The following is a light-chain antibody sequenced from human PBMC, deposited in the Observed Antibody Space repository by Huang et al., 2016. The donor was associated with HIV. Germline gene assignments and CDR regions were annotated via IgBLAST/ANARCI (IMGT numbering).Light chain of an antibody. CDR3: QQYYDWPPELT. CDR1: QSVCSN. Sequence: EIVMTQSPATLSVSPGDRATLPCRASQSVCSNLACYQQKPGQAPRLLLYVASTRAPDVPAIFSGSGSVTDFTLTISSLQSEDFAVYFCQQYYDWPPELTFGGGTKVEI. J-gene: IGKJ4*01. V-gene: IGKV3-15*01. CDR2: VAS.